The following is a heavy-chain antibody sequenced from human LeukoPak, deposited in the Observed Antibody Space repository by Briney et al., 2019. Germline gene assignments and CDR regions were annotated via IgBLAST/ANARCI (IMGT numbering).Heavy chain of an antibody. CDR3: ARHHYESGIDWYFDL. J-gene: IGHJ2*01. V-gene: IGHV4-59*01. Sequence: ETLSLTCTVSGGSISSYYWSWIRQPPGKGLEWIGYIYYSGSTNYNPSLKSRVTISVDTSKNQFSLKLSSVTAADTAVYYCARHHYESGIDWYFDLWGRGTLVTVSS. D-gene: IGHD3-22*01. CDR1: GGSISSYY. CDR2: IYYSGST.